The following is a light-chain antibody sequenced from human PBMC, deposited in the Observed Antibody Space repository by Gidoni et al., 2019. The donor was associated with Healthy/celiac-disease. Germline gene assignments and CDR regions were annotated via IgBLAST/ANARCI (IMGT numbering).Light chain of an antibody. CDR2: KAS. Sequence: DIQMTQSPSTLSASVGDRVTITCRASQSISSWLAWYQQKPGKAPKLLIYKASSLDSGVPSRFSGSGSGTEFTLTISSLQPDDFATYYCHQYNSYSRTFXQXTKLEIK. CDR3: HQYNSYSRT. CDR1: QSISSW. V-gene: IGKV1-5*03. J-gene: IGKJ2*01.